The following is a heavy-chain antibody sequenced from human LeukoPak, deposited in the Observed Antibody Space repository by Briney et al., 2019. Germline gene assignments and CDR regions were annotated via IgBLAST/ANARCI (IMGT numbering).Heavy chain of an antibody. J-gene: IGHJ2*01. CDR2: ISGSGGST. CDR1: GFTFSSYG. V-gene: IGHV3-23*01. D-gene: IGHD6-13*01. Sequence: GGSLRLSCAASGFTFSSYGMSWVRQAPGKGLEWVSAISGSGGSTYYADSVKGRFTISRDNAKNSLYLQMNSLRAEDTALYYCARDATRAAGSNWYFDLWGRGTLVTVSS. CDR3: ARDATRAAGSNWYFDL.